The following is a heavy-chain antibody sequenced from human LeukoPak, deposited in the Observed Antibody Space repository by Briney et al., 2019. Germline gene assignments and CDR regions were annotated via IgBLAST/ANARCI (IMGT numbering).Heavy chain of an antibody. J-gene: IGHJ3*02. D-gene: IGHD3-10*01. CDR2: IYTSGST. V-gene: IGHV4-61*02. CDR3: ARDPGDAFDI. CDR1: GGSISSGSYY. Sequence: SGTLSLTCTVSGGSISSGSYYWSWIRQPAGKGLEWIGRIYTSGSTNYNPSLKSRVTISVDTSKNQFSLKLSSVTAADTAVYYCARDPGDAFDIWGQGTMVTVSS.